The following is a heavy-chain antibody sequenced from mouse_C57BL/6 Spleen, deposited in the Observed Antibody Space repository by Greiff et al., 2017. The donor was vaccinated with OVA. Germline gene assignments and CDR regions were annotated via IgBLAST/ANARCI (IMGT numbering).Heavy chain of an antibody. CDR3: ARWEGLYDGYWGFDY. Sequence: EVQLQQSGPELVKPGASVKISCKASGYTFTDYYMNWVKQSHGKSLEWIGDINPNNGGTSYNQKFKGKATLTVDKSSSTAYMELRSLTSEDSAVYYCARWEGLYDGYWGFDYWGQGTTLTVSS. J-gene: IGHJ2*01. V-gene: IGHV1-26*01. CDR1: GYTFTDYY. CDR2: INPNNGGT. D-gene: IGHD2-3*01.